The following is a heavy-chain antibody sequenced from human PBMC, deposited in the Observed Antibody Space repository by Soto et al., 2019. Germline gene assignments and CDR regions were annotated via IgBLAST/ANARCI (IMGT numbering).Heavy chain of an antibody. CDR2: IYWDDDK. Sequence: QITLKESGPTLVKPTQTLTLTCTFSGFSLETSGMGMSWIRQSPGKVLEWLALIYWDDDKRYSPSQKNRLTTTKDPSTNPVVPTSTTVDPLDTATYYCANSLYHYDKGGNYTYWYFDLWGRGTLVTVSS. CDR3: ANSLYHYDKGGNYTYWYFDL. D-gene: IGHD3-22*01. CDR1: GFSLETSGMG. V-gene: IGHV2-5*02. J-gene: IGHJ2*01.